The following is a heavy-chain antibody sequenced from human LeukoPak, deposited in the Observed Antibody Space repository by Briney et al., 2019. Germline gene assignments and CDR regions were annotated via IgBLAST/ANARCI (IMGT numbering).Heavy chain of an antibody. CDR2: INHSGST. Sequence: SETLSLTCAVYGGSFSGYYWSWIRQPPGKGLEWIGEINHSGSTNYIPSLKSRVTISVDTSKNQFSLKLSSVTAADTAVYYCARRNYYGSGSYVTWGQGTLVTVSS. V-gene: IGHV4-34*01. CDR1: GGSFSGYY. J-gene: IGHJ5*02. CDR3: ARRNYYGSGSYVT. D-gene: IGHD3-10*01.